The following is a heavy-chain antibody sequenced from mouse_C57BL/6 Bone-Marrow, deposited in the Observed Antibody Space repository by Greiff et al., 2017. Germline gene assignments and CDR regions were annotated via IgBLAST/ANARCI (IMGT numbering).Heavy chain of an antibody. CDR3: ARRDGTYYCDY. V-gene: IGHV14-2*01. CDR1: GFNIKDYY. CDR2: IDPEDGEA. J-gene: IGHJ2*01. Sequence: VQLQQSGAELVKPGASVKLSCTASGFNIKDYYMHWVKQRTEQGLEWIGRIDPEDGEAKYAPKLQGKASITAYTSSNTSSLQLSSLPSEDTAVYYCARRDGTYYCDYWGQGTTLTVSS. D-gene: IGHD2-3*01.